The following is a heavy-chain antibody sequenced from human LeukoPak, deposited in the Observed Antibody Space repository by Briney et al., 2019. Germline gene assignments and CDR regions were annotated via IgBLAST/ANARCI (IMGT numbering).Heavy chain of an antibody. Sequence: GRSLRLSCAASGFTFSSYGMHWVRQAPGKGLEWVAVIWYDGSNKYYADSVKGRFTISRDNSKNTLYLQMNSLRAEDTAVYYCARKLAGVVRIVSAGMDVWGQGTTVTVSS. CDR1: GFTFSSYG. V-gene: IGHV3-33*01. CDR3: ARKLAGVVRIVSAGMDV. J-gene: IGHJ6*02. CDR2: IWYDGSNK. D-gene: IGHD3-3*01.